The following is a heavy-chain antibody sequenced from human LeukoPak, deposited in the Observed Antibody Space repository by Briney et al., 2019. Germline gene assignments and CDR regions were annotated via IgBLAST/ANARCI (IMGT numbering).Heavy chain of an antibody. V-gene: IGHV4-59*01. Sequence: PSETLSLTCTVSGGSISTYYWSWIRQPPGKGLEWIGYIYYSGSTNYNPSLKSRVTMLVDTSKNQFSLKLSSVTAADTAVYYCARVSNYYYYMDVWGKGTTVTVSS. J-gene: IGHJ6*03. CDR1: GGSISTYY. CDR3: ARVSNYYYYMDV. CDR2: IYYSGST.